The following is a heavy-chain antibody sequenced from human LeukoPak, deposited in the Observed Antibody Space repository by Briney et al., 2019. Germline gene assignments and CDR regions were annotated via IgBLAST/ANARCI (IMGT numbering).Heavy chain of an antibody. D-gene: IGHD3-22*01. J-gene: IGHJ4*02. CDR2: ISGSGGST. V-gene: IGHV3-23*01. CDR3: ANHYDSSGYYYRY. Sequence: GGSLRLSCAASGYTFSSYAMSWVRQARGKGLEWVSAISGSGGSTYYADSVKGRFTISRDNSKNTLYLQMNSLRAEDTAVYYCANHYDSSGYYYRYWGQGTLVTVSS. CDR1: GYTFSSYA.